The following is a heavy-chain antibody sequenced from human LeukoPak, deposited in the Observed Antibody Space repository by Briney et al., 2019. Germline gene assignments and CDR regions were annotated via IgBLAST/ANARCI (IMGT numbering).Heavy chain of an antibody. CDR2: IYYSGST. Sequence: PSETLSLTCTVSGGSISSYYWSWIRQPPGKGLEWIGYIYYSGSTNYNPSLKSRVTISVDTSKNQFSLKLSSVTAADTAVYYCASLVTKYGSGSYYFDYWGQGTLVTVSS. CDR3: ASLVTKYGSGSYYFDY. J-gene: IGHJ4*02. CDR1: GGSISSYY. D-gene: IGHD3-10*01. V-gene: IGHV4-59*08.